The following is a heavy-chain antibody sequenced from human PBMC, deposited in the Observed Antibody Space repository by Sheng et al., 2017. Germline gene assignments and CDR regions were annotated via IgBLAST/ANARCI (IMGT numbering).Heavy chain of an antibody. CDR1: GYTFTGHF. J-gene: IGHJ4*02. D-gene: IGHD2-8*02. V-gene: IGHV1-2*02. Sequence: QVQLVQSGAEVKKPGASVKVSCKASGYTFTGHFIHWVRQAPAQGLEWMGWINTKSGVTHYSQKFQGRVTTTRDTSISTAYMELSRLTSDDTAIYYCARDSCTGGLCQFEYWGQGTLVTISS. CDR2: INTKSGVT. CDR3: ARDSCTGGLCQFEY.